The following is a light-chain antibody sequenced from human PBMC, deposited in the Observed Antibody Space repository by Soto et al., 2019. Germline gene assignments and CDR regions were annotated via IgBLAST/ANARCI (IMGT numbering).Light chain of an antibody. J-gene: IGKJ1*01. CDR3: QQYDASPRT. V-gene: IGKV3-20*01. Sequence: ELVFAQSQGTLYMSPGEIATLSCRTSQTLTSVSLAWYQQKPGQAPRLLIYGASGRAIGVPDRFRGSGSGTDFTLTISGLEPEDFAVYYCQQYDASPRTFGQRTMVDFK. CDR1: QTLTSVS. CDR2: GAS.